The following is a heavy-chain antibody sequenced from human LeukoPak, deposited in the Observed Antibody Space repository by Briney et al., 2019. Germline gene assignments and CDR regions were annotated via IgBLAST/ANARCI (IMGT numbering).Heavy chain of an antibody. J-gene: IGHJ4*02. V-gene: IGHV4-4*07. CDR2: IYTSGST. Sequence: SETLSLTCTVSGGSISSYYWSWIRQPAGKGLEWIGRIYTSGSTNYNPSLKSRVTMSVDTSKNQFSLKLSSVTAADTAVYYCARAAYYYGSGNGDWVDYWGQGTLVTVSS. CDR1: GGSISSYY. D-gene: IGHD3-10*01. CDR3: ARAAYYYGSGNGDWVDY.